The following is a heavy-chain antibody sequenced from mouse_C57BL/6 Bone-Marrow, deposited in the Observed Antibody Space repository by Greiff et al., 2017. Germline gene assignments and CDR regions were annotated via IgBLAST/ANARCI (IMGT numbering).Heavy chain of an antibody. CDR1: GFTFSDYG. D-gene: IGHD1-1*01. V-gene: IGHV5-17*01. CDR2: ISSGSSTI. J-gene: IGHJ3*01. Sequence: EVKLVESGGGLVKPGGSLKLSCAASGFTFSDYGMHWVRQAPEKGLEWVAYISSGSSTIYYADTVKGRFTISRDNAKNTLFLQMTSLRSEDTAMYYCARPDYYGSSYGFAYWRQGTLVTVSA. CDR3: ARPDYYGSSYGFAY.